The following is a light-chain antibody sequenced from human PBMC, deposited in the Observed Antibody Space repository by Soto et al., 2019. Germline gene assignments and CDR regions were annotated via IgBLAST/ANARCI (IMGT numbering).Light chain of an antibody. CDR1: SSDVNGYNY. Sequence: QSVLTQPASVSGSPGRSITISCTGTSSDVNGYNYVSWYQQHPGKAPKLMIYDVSNRPSGVSNRFSGSKSGNTASLTISGLQAEDEADYYCSSYTSSSPYVFGTGTKVTVL. CDR2: DVS. J-gene: IGLJ1*01. CDR3: SSYTSSSPYV. V-gene: IGLV2-14*01.